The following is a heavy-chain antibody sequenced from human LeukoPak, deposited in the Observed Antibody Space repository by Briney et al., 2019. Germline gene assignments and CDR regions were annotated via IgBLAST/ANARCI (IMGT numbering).Heavy chain of an antibody. J-gene: IGHJ5*02. CDR3: AKDLLWFGEYEDWFDP. D-gene: IGHD3-10*01. Sequence: GRSLRLSCAASGFTFSSYGMHWVRQAPGKGLEWVAVIWYGGSNKYYADSVKGRFTISRDNSKNTLYLQMNSLRAEDTAVYYCAKDLLWFGEYEDWFDPWGQGTLVTVSS. CDR1: GFTFSSYG. CDR2: IWYGGSNK. V-gene: IGHV3-33*06.